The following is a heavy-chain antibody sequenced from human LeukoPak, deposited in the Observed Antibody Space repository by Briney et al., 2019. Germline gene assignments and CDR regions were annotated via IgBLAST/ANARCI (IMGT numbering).Heavy chain of an antibody. V-gene: IGHV3-53*05. D-gene: IGHD1-20*01. J-gene: IGHJ4*02. CDR2: IYSGGST. CDR3: ARDGLTGRTDGTLDH. CDR1: GFIVSSNY. Sequence: GGSLRLSCAASGFIVSSNYMSWVRQAPGKGLERVSVIYSGGSTYYADSVRGRFTISRDDSKNTLYLQMNSLRPEDTAIYYCARDGLTGRTDGTLDHWGQGTLVTVSS.